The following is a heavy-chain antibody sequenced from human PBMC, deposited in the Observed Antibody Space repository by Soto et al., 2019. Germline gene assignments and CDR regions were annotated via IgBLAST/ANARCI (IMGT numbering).Heavy chain of an antibody. CDR3: ASSLLTPFDY. Sequence: EVQLVESGGGLVQPGGPLRLSCAASGFTFSSYWMHWVRQAPGKGLVWVSRINSDGSSTSYADSVKGRFTISRDNAKNTPDLQMNNLRAEDTAVYYCASSLLTPFDYWGQGTLVTVSS. CDR1: GFTFSSYW. V-gene: IGHV3-74*01. D-gene: IGHD7-27*01. CDR2: INSDGSST. J-gene: IGHJ4*02.